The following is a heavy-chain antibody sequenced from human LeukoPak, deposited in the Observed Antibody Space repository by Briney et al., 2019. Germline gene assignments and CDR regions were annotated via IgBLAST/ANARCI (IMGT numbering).Heavy chain of an antibody. Sequence: PGGSLRLSCAASGFTFSSYGMHWVRQAPGKGLEWVAFIRYDGSNKYYADSVKGRFTISRDSSKNTLYLQMNSLRAEDTAVYYCARDKGDYGSHDAFDIWGQGTMVTVSS. J-gene: IGHJ3*02. CDR1: GFTFSSYG. V-gene: IGHV3-30*02. CDR2: IRYDGSNK. D-gene: IGHD4-17*01. CDR3: ARDKGDYGSHDAFDI.